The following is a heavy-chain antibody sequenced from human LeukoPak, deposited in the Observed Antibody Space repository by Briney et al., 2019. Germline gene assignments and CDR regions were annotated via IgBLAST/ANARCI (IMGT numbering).Heavy chain of an antibody. V-gene: IGHV4-59*01. Sequence: ASETLSLTCTVSGGSISSYYWSWIRQPPGKGLEWIGYIYYSGSTNYNPSLKSRVTISVDTSENQFSLKLSPVTAADTAVYYCARDWGVSARPGYMDVWGKGTTVTVSS. CDR3: ARDWGVSARPGYMDV. CDR1: GGSISSYY. CDR2: IYYSGST. D-gene: IGHD6-6*01. J-gene: IGHJ6*03.